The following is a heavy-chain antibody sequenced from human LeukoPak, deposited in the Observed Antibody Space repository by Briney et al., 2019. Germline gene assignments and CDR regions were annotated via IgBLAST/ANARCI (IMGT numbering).Heavy chain of an antibody. CDR3: ARHTSYYDYVWGSYREPYYFDY. CDR2: IYHSGST. D-gene: IGHD3-16*02. Sequence: TSGGSLRLSCAASGFTFDDYGMSWVRQAPGKGLEWIGSIYHSGSTYYNPSLKSRVTISVGTSKNQFSLKLSSVTAADTAVYYCARHTSYYDYVWGSYREPYYFDYWGQGTLVTVSS. CDR1: GFTFDDYG. V-gene: IGHV4-38-2*01. J-gene: IGHJ4*02.